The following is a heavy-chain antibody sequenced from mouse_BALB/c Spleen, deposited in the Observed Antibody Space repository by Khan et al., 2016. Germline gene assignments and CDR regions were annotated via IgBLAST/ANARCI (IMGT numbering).Heavy chain of an antibody. CDR2: ISSGSSTI. CDR3: ARGDY. Sequence: EVELVESGGGLVQPGGSRKLSCAASGFTFSRFGMHWVRQAPEKGLEWVAYISSGSSTIYYADTLKGRFTISRDNPTNALFLQMTSLRSEDTAMYYCARGDYWGQGTTLTVSS. CDR1: GFTFSRFG. J-gene: IGHJ2*01. V-gene: IGHV5-17*02.